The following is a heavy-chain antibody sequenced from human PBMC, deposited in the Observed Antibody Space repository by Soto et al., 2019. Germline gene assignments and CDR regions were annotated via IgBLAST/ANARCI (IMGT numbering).Heavy chain of an antibody. J-gene: IGHJ5*02. CDR3: AKVAAGHKDFNWFDP. D-gene: IGHD6-13*01. CDR1: GFTFSSYA. V-gene: IGHV3-23*01. CDR2: ISGSGGST. Sequence: EVQLLESGGGLVQPGGSLRLSCAASGFTFSSYAMSWVRQAAGKGLEWVSAISGSGGSTYYADSVKGRFTISRDNSKNTLYLQMNSMRAEDTAVYYCAKVAAGHKDFNWFDPWGQGTLVTVSS.